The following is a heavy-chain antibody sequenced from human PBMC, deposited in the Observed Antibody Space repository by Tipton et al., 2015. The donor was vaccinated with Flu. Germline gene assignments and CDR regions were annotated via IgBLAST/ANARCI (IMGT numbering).Heavy chain of an antibody. CDR2: ITSGSTFI. J-gene: IGHJ4*02. CDR3: ARHPDSAFDF. CDR1: GFSFGSYS. Sequence: SLRLSCAASGFSFGSYSMNWVRQAPGKGLEWVSCITSGSTFIDYADSVKGRFTVSRDNAKNSLYLQMNSLRAEDTAVYYCARHPDSAFDFRGQGTLVTVSS. V-gene: IGHV3-21*01. D-gene: IGHD2-15*01.